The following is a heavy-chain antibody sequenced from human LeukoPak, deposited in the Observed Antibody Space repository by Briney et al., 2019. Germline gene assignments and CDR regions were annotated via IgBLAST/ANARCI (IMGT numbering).Heavy chain of an antibody. Sequence: PGRSLRLSCAASGFTFSTYAMHWVRQAPGKGLEWVSVISGSGGSTDYADSVKGRFSISRDNSKNTLYLQMNSLRAEDTAVYYCAKGQLWFGEFSYFDYWGQGTLVTVSS. CDR2: ISGSGGST. V-gene: IGHV3-23*01. CDR1: GFTFSTYA. J-gene: IGHJ4*02. D-gene: IGHD3-10*01. CDR3: AKGQLWFGEFSYFDY.